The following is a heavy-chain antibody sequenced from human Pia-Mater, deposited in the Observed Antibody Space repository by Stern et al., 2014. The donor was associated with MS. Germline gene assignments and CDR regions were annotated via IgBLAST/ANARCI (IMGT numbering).Heavy chain of an antibody. CDR3: ARDQRGITIFGVVTDYYYLGMDV. CDR1: GYIFTGYS. D-gene: IGHD3-3*01. V-gene: IGHV1-2*02. J-gene: IGHJ6*02. Sequence: VQLVESGAEVKKPGASVKVSCKTSGYIFTGYSIHWVRQAPGQGLEWIAWINPNTDGTKTAQKFQGKVTMSRDTSISTAYVELSSLTSDDTAVYYCARDQRGITIFGVVTDYYYLGMDVWGQGTTVTVSS. CDR2: INPNTDGT.